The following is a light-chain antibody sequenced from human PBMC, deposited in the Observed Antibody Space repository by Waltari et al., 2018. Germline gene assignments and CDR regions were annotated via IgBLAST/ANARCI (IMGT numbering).Light chain of an antibody. CDR1: SLRKSY. CDR2: GEN. Sequence: SSELTQDPAVSVALGQTVRITCQGDSLRKSYATWYQQKPGQAPVLVIFGENKRPSGIPDRFSGSSSGNTASLTITGAQAEDEADYHCTSRDSSGYRHVFGTGTKVTVL. J-gene: IGLJ1*01. CDR3: TSRDSSGYRHV. V-gene: IGLV3-19*01.